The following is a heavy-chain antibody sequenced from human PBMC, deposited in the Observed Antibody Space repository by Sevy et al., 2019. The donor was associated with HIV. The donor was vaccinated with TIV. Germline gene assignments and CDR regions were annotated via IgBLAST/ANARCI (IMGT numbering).Heavy chain of an antibody. V-gene: IGHV1-2*02. D-gene: IGHD3-3*01. Sequence: ASVMVSCKASGYTFTAYYIHWVRQAPGQGLEYMGWINPNSGDTNYAQNFQGRVTMTSDTSISTVYMDLNRLRSDDTAVYYCARVPTIFTEVNWFDPWGQGTLVTVSS. CDR1: GYTFTAYY. CDR2: INPNSGDT. J-gene: IGHJ5*02. CDR3: ARVPTIFTEVNWFDP.